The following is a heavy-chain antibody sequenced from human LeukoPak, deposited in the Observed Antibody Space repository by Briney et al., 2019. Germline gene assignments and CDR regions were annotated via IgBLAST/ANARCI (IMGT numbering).Heavy chain of an antibody. D-gene: IGHD4-11*01. CDR3: ARASSNYKFDY. CDR2: IIPILGIA. J-gene: IGHJ4*02. V-gene: IGHV1-69*04. CDR1: GGTFSSYA. Sequence: ASVKVSCKASGGTFSSYAISWVRQAPGQGLEWMGRIIPILGIANYAQKFQGRVTITADKSTSTAYMELSSLRSENTAVYYCARASSNYKFDYWGQGTLVTVSS.